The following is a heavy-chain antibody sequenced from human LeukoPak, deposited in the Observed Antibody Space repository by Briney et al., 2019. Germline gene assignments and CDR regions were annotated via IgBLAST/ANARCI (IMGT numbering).Heavy chain of an antibody. V-gene: IGHV1-2*02. D-gene: IGHD2-2*01. J-gene: IGHJ5*02. CDR1: GYTFTGYY. CDR2: INPNSGST. CDR3: ARGIASTSCYGPSCNWFDP. Sequence: ASVKVSCKASGYTFTGYYMHWVRQAPGQGLEWMGWINPNSGSTNYAQKFQGRVTMTRDTSISTAYMELSSLRSDDTAIYYCARGIASTSCYGPSCNWFDPWGQGTLVTVSS.